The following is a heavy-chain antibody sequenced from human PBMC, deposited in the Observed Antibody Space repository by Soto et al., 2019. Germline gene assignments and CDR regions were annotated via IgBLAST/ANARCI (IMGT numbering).Heavy chain of an antibody. V-gene: IGHV3-33*01. CDR2: IWYDGSNK. CDR1: GFTFRIHG. Sequence: GGSLRLSCAASGFTFRIHGMHWVRQAPGKGLEWVAAIWYDGSNKYYADSVKGRFTISRDNSKNTLYLQMNSLRASDTAIYFCARVHKAGSGGPDYWGQGAPVTVSS. CDR3: ARVHKAGSGGPDY. J-gene: IGHJ4*02. D-gene: IGHD6-19*01.